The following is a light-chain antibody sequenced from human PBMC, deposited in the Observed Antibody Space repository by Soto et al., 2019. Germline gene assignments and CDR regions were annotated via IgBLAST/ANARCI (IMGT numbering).Light chain of an antibody. CDR1: RFLSSSY. V-gene: IGKV3-20*01. J-gene: IGKJ2*01. CDR2: APH. Sequence: EIVLTQSPGTLALSPGERATLSCRASRFLSSSYVVWYQQKPGQAPRLLIYAPHKSFTLLPDRFSGSGSASEYALTFSRLELEDSGVYYCPQQGTFGQGTKLEIK. CDR3: PQQGT.